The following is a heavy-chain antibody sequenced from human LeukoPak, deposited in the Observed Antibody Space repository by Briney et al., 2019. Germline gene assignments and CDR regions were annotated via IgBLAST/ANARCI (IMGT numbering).Heavy chain of an antibody. CDR3: ARESGYYYDTSGYTFDY. D-gene: IGHD3-22*01. Sequence: SETLSLTCTVSGGSSNSYYWSWIRQSAGKGLEWIGRIYTSGSTNYNPSLKSRVSMSVDTSKNQFSLRLRSVTAADTAVYYCARESGYYYDTSGYTFDYWGPGILVTVSS. CDR2: IYTSGST. V-gene: IGHV4-4*07. J-gene: IGHJ4*02. CDR1: GGSSNSYY.